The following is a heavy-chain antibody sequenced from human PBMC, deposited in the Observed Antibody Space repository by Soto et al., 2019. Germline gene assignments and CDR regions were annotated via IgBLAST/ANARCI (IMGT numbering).Heavy chain of an antibody. CDR2: IYPGDSDT. CDR1: GYSFTSYL. CDR3: ARSYSNYEGYYYYGMDV. J-gene: IGHJ6*02. D-gene: IGHD4-4*01. V-gene: IGHV5-51*01. Sequence: GDSLKISCKGSGYSFTSYLIGWVRQMPGKGLEWMGIIYPGDSDTRYSPSFQGQVTISADKSISTAYLQWSSLKASDTAMYYCARSYSNYEGYYYYGMDVWGQGTTVTVSS.